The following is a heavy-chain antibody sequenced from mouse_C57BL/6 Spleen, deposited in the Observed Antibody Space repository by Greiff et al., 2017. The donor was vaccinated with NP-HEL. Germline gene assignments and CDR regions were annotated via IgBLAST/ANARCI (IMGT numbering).Heavy chain of an antibody. D-gene: IGHD2-1*01. CDR1: GFSLTSYG. CDR3: ARHLFYGGDAMDY. CDR2: IWSDGST. V-gene: IGHV2-6-1*01. J-gene: IGHJ4*01. Sequence: VKLMESGPGLVAPSQSLSITCTVSGFSLTSYGVHWVRQPPGKGLEWLVVIWSDGSTTYNSALKSRLSISKDNSKSQVFLKMNSLQTDDTAMYYCARHLFYGGDAMDYWGQGTSVTVSS.